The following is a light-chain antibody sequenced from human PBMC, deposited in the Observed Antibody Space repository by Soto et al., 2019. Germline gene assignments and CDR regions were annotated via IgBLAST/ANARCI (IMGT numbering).Light chain of an antibody. J-gene: IGKJ4*01. Sequence: IQMTQSPSSLSSSVGDRVTITCRASQGISNYLAWYKQKPGKVPKLLSYAASTLQSGVPSRFRGSGSETEFTLTISSLKPEDFETYYCQQVNNYPLIFGGGTKVDIK. CDR2: AAS. CDR3: QQVNNYPLI. CDR1: QGISNY. V-gene: IGKV1-27*01.